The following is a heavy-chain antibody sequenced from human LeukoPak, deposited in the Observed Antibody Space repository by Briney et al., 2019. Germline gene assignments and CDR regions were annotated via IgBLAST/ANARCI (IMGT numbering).Heavy chain of an antibody. CDR2: IIPIFGTA. V-gene: IGHV1-69*13. D-gene: IGHD3-22*01. J-gene: IGHJ5*01. Sequence: SVKVSCKASRGTFSSYAISWVRQAPGQGLEWMGGIIPIFGTANYAQNFQARVTITADESTSTAYMELSSLRSEDTGVYYCARDRLRVINPYYDDSHNWFDTWGHGTLVTVSS. CDR3: ARDRLRVINPYYDDSHNWFDT. CDR1: RGTFSSYA.